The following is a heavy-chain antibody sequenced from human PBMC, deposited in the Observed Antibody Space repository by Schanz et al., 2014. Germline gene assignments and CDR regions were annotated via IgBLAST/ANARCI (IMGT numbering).Heavy chain of an antibody. Sequence: EMQLLESGGGLAQPGGSLRLSCAASGFTLSNYAMSWVRQAPGKGLEWVSALSEGGGGTHYADAVRGRFTISRDNSKTTVYLQMNSLRAGDAAVYYCARGLIAAAGGAFDYWGQGTLVAVSA. CDR3: ARGLIAAAGGAFDY. CDR1: GFTLSNYA. CDR2: LSEGGGGT. J-gene: IGHJ4*02. V-gene: IGHV3-23*01. D-gene: IGHD6-13*01.